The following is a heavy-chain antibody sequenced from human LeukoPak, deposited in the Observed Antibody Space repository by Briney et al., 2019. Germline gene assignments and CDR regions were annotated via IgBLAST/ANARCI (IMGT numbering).Heavy chain of an antibody. J-gene: IGHJ5*02. Sequence: GRSLRLSCAASGFTFRTYMHWVRQAPRKGLEWVASISYDGYDKYYAESVKGPFIISRNNSKNTLYLQINSLRADDTAVYYCASAGAVTDSFVHWGEGTLVIVSS. CDR2: ISYDGYDK. V-gene: IGHV3-30-3*01. CDR3: ASAGAVTDSFVH. CDR1: GFTFRTY. D-gene: IGHD4-23*01.